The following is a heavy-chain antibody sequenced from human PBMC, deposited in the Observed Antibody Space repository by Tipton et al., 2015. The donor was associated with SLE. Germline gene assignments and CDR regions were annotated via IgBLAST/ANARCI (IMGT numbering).Heavy chain of an antibody. CDR3: AREDLAFDY. CDR1: GFTFSSYA. V-gene: IGHV3-7*03. J-gene: IGHJ4*02. Sequence: SLRLSCAASGFTFSSYAMHWVRQAPGKGLEWVANIKQDGSEKYYVDSVKGRFTISRDNAKNSLYLQMNSLRAEDTAVYYCAREDLAFDYWGQGTLVTVSS. CDR2: IKQDGSEK.